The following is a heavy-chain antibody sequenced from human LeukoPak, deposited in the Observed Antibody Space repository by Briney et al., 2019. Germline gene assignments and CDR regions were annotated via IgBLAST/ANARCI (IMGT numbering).Heavy chain of an antibody. V-gene: IGHV3-74*03. D-gene: IGHD3-3*01. Sequence: GGSLSLSCPASGFTFSGYWMHWVRHAPGTGLGGVSVINSDGSTTTYADSGRGRFPISRDKAKNTIYLQINTLRGEDTSVYYGAMPVWSGYYTTDYWGEGNLVTVSS. CDR1: GFTFSGYW. J-gene: IGHJ4*02. CDR2: INSDGSTT. CDR3: AMPVWSGYYTTDY.